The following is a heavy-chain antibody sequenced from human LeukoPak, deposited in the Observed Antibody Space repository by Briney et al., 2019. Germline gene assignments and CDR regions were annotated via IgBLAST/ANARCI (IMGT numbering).Heavy chain of an antibody. J-gene: IGHJ6*02. CDR2: IIWDSVSI. Sequence: PGGSLRLSCAASGVTFSGYGMHWVREAPGEGLEWVSGIIWDSVSIGYADSVKGRFTISRDNAKNSLYLQMNSLRAEDTALYYCAKDMGDILTGYYWGAGMDVWGQGTTVTVSS. V-gene: IGHV3-9*01. CDR1: GVTFSGYG. D-gene: IGHD3-9*01. CDR3: AKDMGDILTGYYWGAGMDV.